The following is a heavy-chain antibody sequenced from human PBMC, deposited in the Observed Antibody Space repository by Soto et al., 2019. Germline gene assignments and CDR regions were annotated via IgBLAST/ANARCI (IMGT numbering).Heavy chain of an antibody. V-gene: IGHV3-23*04. CDR2: ISCCGGST. CDR3: AKADGEQWLVPHLDN. Sequence: EVQLVESGGDFVKPGGSLRLSCAASGFNFKKFAMAWVRQAPGEGLEWVSGISCCGGSTSYADSVKGRFSIARDDSKNTLSLQMNSLRVEDTAQYYCAKADGEQWLVPHLDNWGQGTLVTVS. J-gene: IGHJ4*02. D-gene: IGHD6-19*01. CDR1: GFNFKKFA.